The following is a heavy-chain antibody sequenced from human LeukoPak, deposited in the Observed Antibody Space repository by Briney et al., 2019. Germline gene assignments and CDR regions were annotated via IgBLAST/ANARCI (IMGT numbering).Heavy chain of an antibody. CDR3: AKDSLAAAGTSDY. D-gene: IGHD6-13*01. Sequence: GRSLRLSCAASGFTFSSYGMHWVRQAPGKGLEWVAVIWYDGSNKYYADSVKGRFTISRDNSKNTLYLQMNSLRAEDTAVYYCAKDSLAAAGTSDYWGQGTLVTVSS. V-gene: IGHV3-33*06. CDR2: IWYDGSNK. CDR1: GFTFSSYG. J-gene: IGHJ4*02.